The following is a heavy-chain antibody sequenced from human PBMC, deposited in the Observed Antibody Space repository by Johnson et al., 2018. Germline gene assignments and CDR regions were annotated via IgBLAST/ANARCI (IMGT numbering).Heavy chain of an antibody. V-gene: IGHV3-48*02. CDR2: ISSSSSTI. CDR1: GFTFSSYS. J-gene: IGHJ6*02. D-gene: IGHD3-3*01. CDR3: ASYNFWSGYIDYYYYGMDV. Sequence: VQLVQSGGGLVQPGGSLRLSCAASGFTFSSYSMNWVRQAPGKGLEWVSYISSSSSTIYYADSVKGRFTIPRDNAKNSLYLQMNSLRDEDTAVYYCASYNFWSGYIDYYYYGMDVWGQGTTVTVSS.